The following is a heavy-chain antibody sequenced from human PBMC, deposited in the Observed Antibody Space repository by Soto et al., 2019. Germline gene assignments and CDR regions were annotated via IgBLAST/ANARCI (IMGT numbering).Heavy chain of an antibody. CDR3: ASPRQENYDFLSGYYSHDY. V-gene: IGHV4-39*01. D-gene: IGHD3-3*01. J-gene: IGHJ4*02. Sequence: KTSETLSLTCTVSGAPISSSRSYWGWVRQPPGKGLEWIVSFYYTGGTYSTYYNPSLKSRVTISVDTSKSQFSLNLRSVTAAATAVNYCASPRQENYDFLSGYYSHDYWGQGTLVTASS. CDR2: FYYTGGT. CDR1: GAPISSSRSY.